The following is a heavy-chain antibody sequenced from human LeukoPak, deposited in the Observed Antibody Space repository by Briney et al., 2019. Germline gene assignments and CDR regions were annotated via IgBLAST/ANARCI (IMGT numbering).Heavy chain of an antibody. CDR2: LSTTGDTI. D-gene: IGHD5-12*01. CDR1: GFSFRASY. Sequence: GGSLRLSCAASGFSFRASYMAWIRQAPGKGLEWVAYLSTTGDTIFYVDSVKGRFSISRDNAKNSLYLQMNSLRAEDTAVYYCARDTSASSGYDILDYWGRGTPVTVSS. J-gene: IGHJ4*02. V-gene: IGHV3-11*04. CDR3: ARDTSASSGYDILDY.